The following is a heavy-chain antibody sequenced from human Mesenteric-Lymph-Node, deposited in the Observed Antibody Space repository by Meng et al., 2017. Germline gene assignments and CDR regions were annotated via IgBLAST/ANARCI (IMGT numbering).Heavy chain of an antibody. J-gene: IGHJ4*02. CDR2: ISHTGTT. D-gene: IGHD6-19*01. Sequence: QWERHVLGPGLVKPSGHMSLTCAVSGDSISNNYWWTWVRQSPGKGLEWIGEISHTGTTNYNPSLESRVTISVDKSNNQFSLKLNSVTAADTAIYYCAGRQWLGPQWGQGTLVTVSS. CDR3: AGRQWLGPQ. V-gene: IGHV4-4*02. CDR1: GDSISNNYW.